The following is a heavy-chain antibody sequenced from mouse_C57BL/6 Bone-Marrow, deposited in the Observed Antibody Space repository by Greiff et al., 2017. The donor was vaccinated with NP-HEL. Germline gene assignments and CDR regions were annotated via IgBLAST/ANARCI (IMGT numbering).Heavy chain of an antibody. CDR3: ARKYYGSSSWFAY. Sequence: VQLQQSGAELVKPGASVKLSCKASGYTFTSYWMHWVKQRPGQGLEWIGNINPSNGGTNYNEKFKGKATLTADKSSSTAYMQLSSLTSEDSAVYDCARKYYGSSSWFAYWGQGALVTVSA. D-gene: IGHD1-1*01. CDR2: INPSNGGT. V-gene: IGHV1-53*01. J-gene: IGHJ3*01. CDR1: GYTFTSYW.